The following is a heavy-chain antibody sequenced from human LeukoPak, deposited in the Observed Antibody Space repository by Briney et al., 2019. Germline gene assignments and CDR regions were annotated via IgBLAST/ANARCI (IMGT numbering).Heavy chain of an antibody. CDR1: GFTSTNLE. V-gene: IGHV3-48*03. Sequence: GGSLRLSCAISGFTSTNLEMSWVRQAPGKGLEWISYIRSSGNFIFYADSVKGRFTISRDNAKKSLYLQMNSLRAEDTAVYYCASYGGVRFGELYQFDPWGQGTLVTVSS. CDR3: ASYGGVRFGELYQFDP. CDR2: IRSSGNFI. J-gene: IGHJ5*02. D-gene: IGHD3-10*01.